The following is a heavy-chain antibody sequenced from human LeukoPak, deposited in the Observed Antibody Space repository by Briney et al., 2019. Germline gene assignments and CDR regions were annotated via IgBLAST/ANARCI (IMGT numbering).Heavy chain of an antibody. CDR2: ISSSSSTI. J-gene: IGHJ4*02. Sequence: GGSLRLSCAASGFTFSSYSMNWVRQAPGKGLEWVSYISSSSSTIYYEDSVKGRFTISRDNAKNSLYLQMNSLRDEDTAVYYCARDPPTFSSGWYGYWGQGTLVTVSS. D-gene: IGHD6-19*01. CDR1: GFTFSSYS. CDR3: ARDPPTFSSGWYGY. V-gene: IGHV3-48*02.